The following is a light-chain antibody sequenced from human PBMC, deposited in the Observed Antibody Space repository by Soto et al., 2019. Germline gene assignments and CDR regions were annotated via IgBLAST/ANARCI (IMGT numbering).Light chain of an antibody. CDR2: GAF. J-gene: IGKJ5*01. CDR1: QSVSNDF. CDR3: QQHETLIT. V-gene: IGKV3-20*01. Sequence: EIVLTQSPGILSLSPGERATLSCRASQSVSNDFLAWYQQKPGQGPRLLIYGAFTRATGIPGRFSGSGSGTDFTLTISRLEPEDFAVYYCQQHETLITFGQGTRLEIK.